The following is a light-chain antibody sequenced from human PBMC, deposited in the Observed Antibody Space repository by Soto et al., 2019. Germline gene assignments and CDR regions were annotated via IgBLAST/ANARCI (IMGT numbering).Light chain of an antibody. CDR1: QSVSSH. CDR2: GAS. J-gene: IGKJ5*01. CDR3: QQRSNWIT. V-gene: IGKV3-15*01. Sequence: ERVMTQSPATLSVSPGERATLSCRARQSVSSHLAWYQQKPGQPPRLLIYGASTRATGIPARFSGSGSGTEFTLTISSLQSEDFAVYYCQQRSNWITFGQGTRLEIK.